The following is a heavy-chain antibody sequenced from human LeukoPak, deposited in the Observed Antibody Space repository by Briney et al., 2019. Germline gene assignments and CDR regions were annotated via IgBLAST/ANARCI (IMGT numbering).Heavy chain of an antibody. V-gene: IGHV1-18*01. D-gene: IGHD6-6*01. CDR1: GYTFTSYG. CDR2: ISAYNGNT. Sequence: GASVKVSCKASGYTFTSYGISWVRQAPGQGLEWMGWISAYNGNTNYAQKLQGRVTMTTDTSTSTAYMELRSLRSDDTAVYYCARDITIAARRWYYFDYWGQGTLVTVSS. J-gene: IGHJ4*02. CDR3: ARDITIAARRWYYFDY.